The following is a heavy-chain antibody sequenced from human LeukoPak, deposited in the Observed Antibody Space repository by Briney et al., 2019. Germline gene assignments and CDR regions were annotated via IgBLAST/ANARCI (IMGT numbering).Heavy chain of an antibody. D-gene: IGHD1-26*01. J-gene: IGHJ4*02. Sequence: SETLSLTCAVSGYSISSGYYWGWIRQPPRKGLEWIGSIYHGGSTYYNPSLKSRVTISVDTSKNQLSLKLSSVTAAGTAVYYCARRRLMGSYYFDYWGQGTLVTVSS. CDR3: ARRRLMGSYYFDY. CDR1: GYSISSGYY. V-gene: IGHV4-38-2*01. CDR2: IYHGGST.